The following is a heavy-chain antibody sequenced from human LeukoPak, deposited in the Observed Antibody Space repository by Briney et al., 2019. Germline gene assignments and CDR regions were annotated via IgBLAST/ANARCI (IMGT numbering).Heavy chain of an antibody. CDR1: GFRFSNFA. CDR3: AKGAYDYIEMGYFDD. J-gene: IGHJ4*02. Sequence: GGSLRLSWAASGFRFSNFAMSWVRQSPGKGLEWVSLIIGSSGDTLYADSVKGRFTISRNISKDRLYLQMNSLRAEDTALYYCAKGAYDYIEMGYFDDWGQGTLVTVSS. D-gene: IGHD5-12*01. CDR2: IIGSSGDT. V-gene: IGHV3-23*01.